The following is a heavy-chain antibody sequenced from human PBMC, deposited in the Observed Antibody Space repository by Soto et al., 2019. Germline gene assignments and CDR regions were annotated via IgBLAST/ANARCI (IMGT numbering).Heavy chain of an antibody. V-gene: IGHV3-33*01. CDR1: GFTVSSYG. CDR2: IWYDASNK. CDR3: ARAGFRGSGELTHQYYFDY. Sequence: QVQLVDSGGGVVQPGRSMRLSCAAYGFTVSSYGLWCVRQAPGKGLERVAVIWYDASNKYYADSVKGRFTISRHNSKNTLYLQMNSLRAEDTAVYYCARAGFRGSGELTHQYYFDYRDQGTLFTVCS. D-gene: IGHD3-10*01. J-gene: IGHJ4*02.